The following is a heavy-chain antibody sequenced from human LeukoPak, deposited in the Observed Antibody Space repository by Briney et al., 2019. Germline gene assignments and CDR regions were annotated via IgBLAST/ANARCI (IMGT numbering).Heavy chain of an antibody. CDR2: IYSGGST. J-gene: IGHJ6*02. D-gene: IGHD2-2*01. Sequence: GGSLRLSCAASGFTVSSNYMSWVRQAPGKGLEWVSVIYSGGSTYYADSVKGRFTISRDNSKNTLYLQMNSLRAEDTAVYYCARSRSPYYYYYGMDVWDQGTTVTVSS. V-gene: IGHV3-66*01. CDR1: GFTVSSNY. CDR3: ARSRSPYYYYYGMDV.